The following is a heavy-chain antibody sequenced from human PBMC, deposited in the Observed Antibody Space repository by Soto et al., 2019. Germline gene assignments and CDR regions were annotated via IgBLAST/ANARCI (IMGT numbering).Heavy chain of an antibody. D-gene: IGHD3-3*01. Sequence: QVQLQESGPGLVKPSQTLSLTCTVSGGSISSADYYWSWIRQHPGKGLEWIGYIYYSGSTYYNPSLKSRVNISVDTSKNQFSLKLTPVTAADTAVYYCARENGDFWTDAFDIWGQGTMVTVSS. V-gene: IGHV4-31*03. J-gene: IGHJ3*02. CDR3: ARENGDFWTDAFDI. CDR2: IYYSGST. CDR1: GGSISSADYY.